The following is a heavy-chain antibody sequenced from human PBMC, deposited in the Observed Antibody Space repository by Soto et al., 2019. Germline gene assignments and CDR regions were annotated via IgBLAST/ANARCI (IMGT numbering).Heavy chain of an antibody. D-gene: IGHD3-16*02. CDR1: GGSIGSYY. J-gene: IGHJ6*02. V-gene: IGHV4-59*01. CDR3: ARDRSRVHYGMDV. Sequence: SETLSLTCTVSGGSIGSYYWSWVRRPPGKGLEWIGYIDYRGTTKYNPSLRSRVTMSVDTSKSRFSLRLTSVSAADTAVYYCARDRSRVHYGMDVWGLGTTVTVSS. CDR2: IDYRGTT.